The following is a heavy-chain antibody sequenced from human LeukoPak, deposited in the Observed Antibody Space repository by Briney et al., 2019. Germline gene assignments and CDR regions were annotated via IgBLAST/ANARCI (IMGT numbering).Heavy chain of an antibody. V-gene: IGHV4-61*01. CDR2: IYYSGST. J-gene: IGHJ6*02. Sequence: PSETLSLTCTVSGGSVSSGSYYWSWIRQPPGKGLEWIGYIYYSGSTNYNPSLKSRVTISVDTSKNQFSLKLSSVTAADTAVYYCARAVSSGWYNPYGMDVWGQGTTVTVSS. D-gene: IGHD6-19*01. CDR1: GGSVSSGSYY. CDR3: ARAVSSGWYNPYGMDV.